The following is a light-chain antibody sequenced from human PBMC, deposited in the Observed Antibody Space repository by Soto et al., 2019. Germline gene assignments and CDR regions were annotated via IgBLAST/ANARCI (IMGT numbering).Light chain of an antibody. V-gene: IGKV1-5*03. J-gene: IGKJ1*01. CDR2: KVS. CDR3: QKNHEYAAWT. CDR1: QSVSTW. Sequence: DIQMTQSPSTLSASVGDRVTITCRASQSVSTWLAWYQQKPGKAPKLLIYKVSSLQSGVPSRFSGSGSGTKFTLTISSLQPEDFATYHCQKNHEYAAWTFGQATKVEIK.